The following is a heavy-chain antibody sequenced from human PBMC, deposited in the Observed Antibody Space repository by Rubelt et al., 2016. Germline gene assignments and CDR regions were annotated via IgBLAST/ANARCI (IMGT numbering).Heavy chain of an antibody. CDR2: ISAYNGNT. D-gene: IGHD3-22*01. CDR3: ARNFGEGYYYDSTHWFDP. J-gene: IGHJ5*02. Sequence: QVQLVQSGAEVKKPGASVKVSCKASGYTFTSYGISWVRQAPGQGLEWMGWISAYNGNTNYAQKLQGRVTMTTDTSTSTAYMGRRSLRSDDTAVYYCARNFGEGYYYDSTHWFDPWGQGTLVTVSS. CDR1: GYTFTSYG. V-gene: IGHV1-18*01.